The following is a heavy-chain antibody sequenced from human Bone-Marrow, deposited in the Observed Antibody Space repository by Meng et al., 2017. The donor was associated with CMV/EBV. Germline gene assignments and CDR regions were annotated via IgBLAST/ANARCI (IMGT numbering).Heavy chain of an antibody. CDR2: IYSGGST. J-gene: IGHJ4*02. CDR3: ASGVAVAGEYYFDY. V-gene: IGHV3-66*02. Sequence: GESLKISCAASGFTVSSNYMSWVRQAPGKGLEWVSVIYSGGSTYYADSVKGRFTISRDTSKNTLHLQINSLRADDTAVYYCASGVAVAGEYYFDYWGQGTLVTVSS. D-gene: IGHD6-19*01. CDR1: GFTVSSNY.